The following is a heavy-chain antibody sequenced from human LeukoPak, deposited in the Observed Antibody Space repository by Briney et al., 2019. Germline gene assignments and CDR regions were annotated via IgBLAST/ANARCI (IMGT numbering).Heavy chain of an antibody. J-gene: IGHJ4*02. CDR2: TTGSSGDT. Sequence: PGGSLRLSCAASGFTFSDYALSWVRQTPGKGLEWVAATTGSSGDTYHADSVKGRFTISRDNSKNTLYLQMNSLRAEDTAVYYCAKDGVVPPRRMGYWGQGTLVTVSS. V-gene: IGHV3-23*01. D-gene: IGHD2-2*01. CDR1: GFTFSDYA. CDR3: AKDGVVPPRRMGY.